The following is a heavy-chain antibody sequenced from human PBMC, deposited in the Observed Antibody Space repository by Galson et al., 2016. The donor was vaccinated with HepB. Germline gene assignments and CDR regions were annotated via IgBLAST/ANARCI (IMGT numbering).Heavy chain of an antibody. D-gene: IGHD2-2*01. V-gene: IGHV4-4*01. Sequence: ETLSLTCAVSGGSISSDNWWTWVRQPPGKGLERIGEIYHSGITNYNPSLKSRVTMSVDKSTNHFSLNLSSVTAADTAVYFCARRTPYCSSTSCLMDVWGQGTTVTVS. CDR1: GGSISSDNW. CDR3: ARRTPYCSSTSCLMDV. J-gene: IGHJ6*02. CDR2: IYHSGIT.